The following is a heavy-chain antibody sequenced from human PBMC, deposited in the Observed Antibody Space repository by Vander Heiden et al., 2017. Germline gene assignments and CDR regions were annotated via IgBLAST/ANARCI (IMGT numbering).Heavy chain of an antibody. CDR1: GLTFSNYD. J-gene: IGHJ4*01. CDR3: ALRISLIEY. Sequence: EVQLLESVGGLVQRGGSLRLACVASGLTFSNYDMSWVRQAPGKGLEWVSGISGSGDGTYYSDSVKGRFTISRDNSKNTLFLQMDSLRAEDTAVYYCALRISLIEYWGQGTLVTVSS. CDR2: ISGSGDGT. V-gene: IGHV3-23*01.